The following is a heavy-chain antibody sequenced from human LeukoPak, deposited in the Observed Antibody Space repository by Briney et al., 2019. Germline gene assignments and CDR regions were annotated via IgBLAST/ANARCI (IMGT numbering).Heavy chain of an antibody. V-gene: IGHV3-48*01. J-gene: IGHJ4*02. Sequence: PGGSLRLSCAASGITFSTYTMNWVRQAPGKGLEWVSCIIASSGAIYYADSVKGRFTISRDSAKNSLYLQMNSLRAEDTAMYYCATSGSYRFDYWGQGTLVTVSS. CDR3: ATSGSYRFDY. CDR2: IIASSGAI. D-gene: IGHD3-16*02. CDR1: GITFSTYT.